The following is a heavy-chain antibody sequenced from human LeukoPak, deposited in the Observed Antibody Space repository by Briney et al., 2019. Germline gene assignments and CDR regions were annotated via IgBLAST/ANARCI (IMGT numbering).Heavy chain of an antibody. CDR2: IYTSGST. D-gene: IGHD2-15*01. CDR3: AREVVVAARRYYYYGMDV. J-gene: IGHJ6*02. Sequence: PSETLSLTCTVSGGSISSYYWSWIRQPAGKGLEWIGRIYTSGSTNYNPSLKSRVAMSVDTSKNQFSLKLSSVTAADTAVYYCAREVVVAARRYYYYGMDVWGQGTTVTVSS. V-gene: IGHV4-4*07. CDR1: GGSISSYY.